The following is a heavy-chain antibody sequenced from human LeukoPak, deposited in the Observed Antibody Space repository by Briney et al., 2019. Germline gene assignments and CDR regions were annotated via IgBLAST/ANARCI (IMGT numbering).Heavy chain of an antibody. CDR1: GYSFTGYY. Sequence: ASVKVSCKASGYSFTGYYIHWMRQAPGQGLEWMGWMNPNRGDTSYAQKFQGRVTMTRDTPINTAYMELSGLTSDDTAVYYCGRRRIDCSDTGCYVDYWGQGTMVTVSS. CDR3: GRRRIDCSDTGCYVDY. V-gene: IGHV1-2*02. CDR2: MNPNRGDT. D-gene: IGHD2-15*01. J-gene: IGHJ4*02.